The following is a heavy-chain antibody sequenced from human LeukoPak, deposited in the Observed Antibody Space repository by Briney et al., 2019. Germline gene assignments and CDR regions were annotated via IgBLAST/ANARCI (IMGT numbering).Heavy chain of an antibody. CDR1: GYTFTRYD. Sequence: ASVKVSCKASGYTFTRYDINWVRQATGQGLEWMGWMNPNSGNTGYAQKFQGRVTMTRNTSISTAYMELSSLRSEDTAVYYCARGLERTETTIVYWGQGTLVTVSS. CDR2: MNPNSGNT. D-gene: IGHD1-7*01. CDR3: ARGLERTETTIVY. J-gene: IGHJ4*02. V-gene: IGHV1-8*01.